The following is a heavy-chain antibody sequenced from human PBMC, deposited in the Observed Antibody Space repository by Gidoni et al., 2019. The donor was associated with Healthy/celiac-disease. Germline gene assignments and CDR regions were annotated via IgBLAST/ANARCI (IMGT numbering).Heavy chain of an antibody. CDR3: ARGGSSAVTFYYGMDV. Sequence: QVQLVQSGAEVKKPGSSVKVSCKASGGTFSSYAISWVRQAPGQGLEWMGGIIPIFGTANYAQKFQGRVTITADESTGTAYMELSSLRSEDTAVYYCARGGSSAVTFYYGMDVWGQGTTVTVSS. CDR2: IIPIFGTA. CDR1: GGTFSSYA. V-gene: IGHV1-69*01. J-gene: IGHJ6*02. D-gene: IGHD6-6*01.